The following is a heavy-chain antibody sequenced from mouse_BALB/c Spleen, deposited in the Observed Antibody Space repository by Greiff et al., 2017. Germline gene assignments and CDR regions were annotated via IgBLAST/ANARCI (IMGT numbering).Heavy chain of an antibody. CDR2: ISNLAYSI. V-gene: IGHV5-15*02. CDR1: GFTFSDYG. J-gene: IGHJ2*01. CDR3: ARAVGSTRTNYFDY. Sequence: EVQGVESGGGLVQPGGSRKLSCAASGFTFSDYGMAWVRQAPGKGPEWVAFISNLAYSIYYADTVTGRFTISRENAKNTLYLEMSSLRSEDTAMYYCARAVGSTRTNYFDYWGQGTTLTVSS. D-gene: IGHD1-1*01.